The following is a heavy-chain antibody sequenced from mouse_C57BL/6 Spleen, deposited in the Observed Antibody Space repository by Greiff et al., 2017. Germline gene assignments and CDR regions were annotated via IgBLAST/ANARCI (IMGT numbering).Heavy chain of an antibody. J-gene: IGHJ2*01. CDR2: IDPENGDT. CDR1: GFNIKDDY. Sequence: EVQLQQSGAELVRPGASVKLSCTASGFNIKDDYMHWVKQRPEQGLEWIGWIDPENGDTEYASKFQGKATITADTSSNTAYLQLSGLTSEDTAVYYCTRYYYGSSYYFDYWGQGTTLTVSS. D-gene: IGHD1-1*01. V-gene: IGHV14-4*01. CDR3: TRYYYGSSYYFDY.